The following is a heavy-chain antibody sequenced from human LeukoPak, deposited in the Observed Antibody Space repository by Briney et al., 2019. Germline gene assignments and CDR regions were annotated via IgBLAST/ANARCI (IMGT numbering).Heavy chain of an antibody. J-gene: IGHJ4*02. D-gene: IGHD3-10*01. Sequence: SETLSLTCTVAGGSISSYYWSWLRQPAGKGLEWIGRIYTSGSTNYNPSLKSRVTMSVGTSKNQFSLTLSSVTSAGTAVYYCARFFGGYFDYWGEGTLVTVSS. CDR3: ARFFGGYFDY. V-gene: IGHV4-4*07. CDR1: GGSISSYY. CDR2: IYTSGST.